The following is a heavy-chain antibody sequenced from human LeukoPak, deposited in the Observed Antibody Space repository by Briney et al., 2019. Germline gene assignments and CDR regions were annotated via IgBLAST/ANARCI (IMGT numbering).Heavy chain of an antibody. J-gene: IGHJ5*02. Sequence: GGPLRLSCAASGFTFSSYAMSWVRQAPGKGLEWVSAISGSGGSTYYADSVKGRFTISRDNSKNTLYLQMNSLRAEDTAVYYCAKTRARVVGNNWFDPWGQGTLVTVSS. V-gene: IGHV3-23*01. D-gene: IGHD2-15*01. CDR3: AKTRARVVGNNWFDP. CDR1: GFTFSSYA. CDR2: ISGSGGST.